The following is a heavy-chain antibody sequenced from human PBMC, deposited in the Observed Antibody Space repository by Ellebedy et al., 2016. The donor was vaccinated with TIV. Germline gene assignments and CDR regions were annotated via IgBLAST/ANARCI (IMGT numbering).Heavy chain of an antibody. Sequence: SETLSLTXAVSGGSISSSNWWSWVRQPPGKGLEWIGEIYHSGSTYYNPSLKSRVTISVDTSKNQFSLKLSSVTAADTAVYYCARDWVVPAANYFDYWGQGTLVTVSS. D-gene: IGHD2-2*01. V-gene: IGHV4-4*02. CDR3: ARDWVVPAANYFDY. CDR1: GGSISSSNW. J-gene: IGHJ4*02. CDR2: IYHSGST.